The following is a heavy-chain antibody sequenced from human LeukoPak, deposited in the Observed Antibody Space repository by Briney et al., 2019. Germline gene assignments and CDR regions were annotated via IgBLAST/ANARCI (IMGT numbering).Heavy chain of an antibody. CDR3: ARVVGTVTTDLLDY. CDR1: GGSFSGYY. CDR2: INHSGST. Sequence: SETLSLTCAVYGGSFSGYYWSWIRQPPGKGLEWIGEINHSGSTNYNPSLKSRVTISVDTSKNQFSLKLSSVTAADTAVYYCARVVGTVTTDLLDYWRQGTLVTVSS. J-gene: IGHJ4*02. D-gene: IGHD4-11*01. V-gene: IGHV4-34*01.